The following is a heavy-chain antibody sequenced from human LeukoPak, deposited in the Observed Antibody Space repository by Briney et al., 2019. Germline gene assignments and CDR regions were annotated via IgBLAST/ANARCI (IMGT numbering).Heavy chain of an antibody. J-gene: IGHJ5*02. CDR1: GYTCTSYG. CDR3: AREIAVAGTLLAWFDP. D-gene: IGHD6-19*01. Sequence: ASVKVSCKASGYTCTSYGISWVRQATGQGLEWMGWISAYNGNTNYAQKLQGRVTMTTDTSTSTAYMELRSLRSDDTAVYYCAREIAVAGTLLAWFDPWGQGTLVTVSS. CDR2: ISAYNGNT. V-gene: IGHV1-18*01.